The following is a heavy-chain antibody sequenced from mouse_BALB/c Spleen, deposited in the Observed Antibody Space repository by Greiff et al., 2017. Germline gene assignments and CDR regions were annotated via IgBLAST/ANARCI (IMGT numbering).Heavy chain of an antibody. D-gene: IGHD1-1*01. Sequence: EVMLVESGGGLVKPGGSLKLSCAASGFTFSSYAMSWVRQSPEKRLEWVAEISSGGSYTYYPDTVTGRFTISRDNAKNTLYLEMSSLRSEDTAMYYCARDNGTHYYGSSPSWYFDVWGAGTTVTVSS. CDR2: ISSGGSYT. CDR3: ARDNGTHYYGSSPSWYFDV. CDR1: GFTFSSYA. J-gene: IGHJ1*01. V-gene: IGHV5-9-4*01.